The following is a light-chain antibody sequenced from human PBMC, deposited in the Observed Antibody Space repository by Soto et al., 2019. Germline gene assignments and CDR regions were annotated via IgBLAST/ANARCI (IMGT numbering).Light chain of an antibody. CDR1: QSVRSSS. Sequence: EIALTQSPATLSLSPGERATLSCRASQSVRSSSLAWYQQKPGQAPRLLIYGASSRATGIPDRFSGSGSGTDFTLTISRLEPEDFAVYYCQQYGSSPPRTFGQGTKVDIK. J-gene: IGKJ1*01. CDR2: GAS. CDR3: QQYGSSPPRT. V-gene: IGKV3-20*01.